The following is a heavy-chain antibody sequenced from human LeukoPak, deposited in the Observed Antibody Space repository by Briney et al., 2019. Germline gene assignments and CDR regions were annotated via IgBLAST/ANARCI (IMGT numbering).Heavy chain of an antibody. Sequence: KPGGSLRLSCAASGFTFSSYSMNWVRQAPGKGLEWVSSISSGSTYMYYADSVKGRFTISRDNARNSMYLQMNSLRAEDTAVYYCAREAHYGMDVWGQGTTVTVSS. CDR1: GFTFSSYS. J-gene: IGHJ6*02. V-gene: IGHV3-21*01. CDR3: AREAHYGMDV. CDR2: ISSGSTYM.